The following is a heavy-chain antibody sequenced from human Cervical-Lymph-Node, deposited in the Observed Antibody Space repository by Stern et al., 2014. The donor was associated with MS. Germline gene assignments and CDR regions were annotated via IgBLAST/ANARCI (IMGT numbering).Heavy chain of an antibody. J-gene: IGHJ4*02. Sequence: HVQLVESGAEVKKPGSSVKVSCKSSGETFSSDAISWVRQAPGQGLEWMGGIIPMTEIANYAQKFQGRATITADEATRTAYMDLSGLRSDDTAVYYCARGGSSWYSDFWGQGTLVTVSS. D-gene: IGHD6-13*01. CDR2: IIPMTEIA. V-gene: IGHV1-69*01. CDR1: GETFSSDA. CDR3: ARGGSSWYSDF.